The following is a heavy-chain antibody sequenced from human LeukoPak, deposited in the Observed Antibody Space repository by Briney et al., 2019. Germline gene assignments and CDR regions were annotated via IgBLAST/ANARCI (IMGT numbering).Heavy chain of an antibody. Sequence: ASVTVSCKASGYTFTGYYIHWVRQAPGQGLEWMGWIDPKSGGTRFAQKFQGRVTMTRDTSIDTAYMELSRLRSDDTAVYYCARDRGRPDAFDFWGQGTMVIVSS. CDR2: IDPKSGGT. CDR3: ARDRGRPDAFDF. J-gene: IGHJ3*01. D-gene: IGHD3-10*01. CDR1: GYTFTGYY. V-gene: IGHV1-2*02.